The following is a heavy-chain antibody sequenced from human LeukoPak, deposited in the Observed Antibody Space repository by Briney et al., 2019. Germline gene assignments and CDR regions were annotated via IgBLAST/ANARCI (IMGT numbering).Heavy chain of an antibody. V-gene: IGHV4-4*09. CDR2: IYTSGST. Sequence: PSETLSLTCTVSGGSISSYYWSWIRQPPGKGLEWIGYIYTSGSTNYNPSLKSRVTISVDTSKNQFSLKLSSVTAADTAVYYCASGAAAGIDYWGQGTLVTVSS. CDR1: GGSISSYY. CDR3: ASGAAAGIDY. D-gene: IGHD6-13*01. J-gene: IGHJ4*02.